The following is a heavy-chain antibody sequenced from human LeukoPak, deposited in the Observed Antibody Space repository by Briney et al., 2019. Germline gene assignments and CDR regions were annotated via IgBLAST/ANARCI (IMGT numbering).Heavy chain of an antibody. CDR2: INHSGST. J-gene: IGHJ5*02. D-gene: IGHD2-2*01. CDR3: ARRGRSSTSCYWS. CDR1: GGSISSSSYY. V-gene: IGHV4-39*07. Sequence: SETLSLTCTVSGGSISSSSYYWGWIRQPPGKGLEWIGEINHSGSTNYNPSLKSRVTISVDTSKNQFSLKLSSVTAADTAVYYCARRGRSSTSCYWSWGQGTLVTVSS.